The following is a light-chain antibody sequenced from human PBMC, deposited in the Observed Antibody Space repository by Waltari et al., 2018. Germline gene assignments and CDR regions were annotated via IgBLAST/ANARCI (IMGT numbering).Light chain of an antibody. CDR3: QNHERLPAT. Sequence: EVVLTQSPGTLSLSPGDRATLSCRASHSVSKYLAWYQQRPGQAPRLLIYAASTRATGVSDRFSGSGFGTDFSLTISRLEPEDFAVYFCQNHERLPATFGQGTKVEIK. J-gene: IGKJ1*01. CDR1: HSVSKY. CDR2: AAS. V-gene: IGKV3-20*01.